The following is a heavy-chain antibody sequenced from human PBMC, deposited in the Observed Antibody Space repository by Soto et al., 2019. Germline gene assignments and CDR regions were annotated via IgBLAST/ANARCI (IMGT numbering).Heavy chain of an antibody. J-gene: IGHJ6*02. CDR2: IYYSGST. CDR1: GGSISSYY. CDR3: ARDFPGSYSYYYGMDV. D-gene: IGHD1-26*01. Sequence: SETLSLTCTVSGGSISSYYWSWIRQPPGKGLEWIGYIYYSGSTNYNPSLKSRVTISVDTSKNQFSLKLSSVTAADTAVYYCARDFPGSYSYYYGMDVWGQGTTVTSP. V-gene: IGHV4-59*01.